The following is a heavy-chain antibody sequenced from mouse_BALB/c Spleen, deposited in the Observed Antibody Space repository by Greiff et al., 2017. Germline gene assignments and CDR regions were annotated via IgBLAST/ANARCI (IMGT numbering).Heavy chain of an antibody. Sequence: EVQVVESGGGLVKPGGSLKLSCAASGFTFSSYTMSWVRQTPEKRLEWVATISSGGGNTYYPDSVKGRFTISRDNAKNNLYLQMNTLRAEDSATYYCAREGNLPNYYGDQAWFAYWGQGTLVTVSA. D-gene: IGHD1-1*01. CDR1: GFTFSSYT. J-gene: IGHJ3*01. CDR3: AREGNLPNYYGDQAWFAY. CDR2: ISSGGGNT. V-gene: IGHV5-9*03.